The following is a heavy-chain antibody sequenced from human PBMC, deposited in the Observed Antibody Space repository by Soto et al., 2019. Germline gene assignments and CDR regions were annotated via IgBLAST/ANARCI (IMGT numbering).Heavy chain of an antibody. CDR3: ARFSQPPNFDY. J-gene: IGHJ4*02. V-gene: IGHV1-3*01. CDR2: IDPGNGNP. Sequence: ASVKVSCKDSGYSFTSYALHWVRQAPGQRLEWMGWIDPGNGNPKYSQKFQGRVTITRDASASTAYMELSGLRSEDTAVYYCARFSQPPNFDYWGQGTLVTVSS. CDR1: GYSFTSYA.